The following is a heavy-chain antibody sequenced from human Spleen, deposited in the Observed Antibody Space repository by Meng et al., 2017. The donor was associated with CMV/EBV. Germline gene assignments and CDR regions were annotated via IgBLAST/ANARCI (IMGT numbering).Heavy chain of an antibody. Sequence: LTCNFSGFSIISGCYYWSWVRQHPGPGLEWIGYIYYRGSTYYNPSLKSRVSMAVDTSKNQFSLKLSSVTAADTAVYYCATGLNWYFDLWGRGTLVTVSS. D-gene: IGHD6-19*01. CDR1: GFSIISGCYY. CDR2: IYYRGST. CDR3: ATGLNWYFDL. V-gene: IGHV4-31*03. J-gene: IGHJ2*01.